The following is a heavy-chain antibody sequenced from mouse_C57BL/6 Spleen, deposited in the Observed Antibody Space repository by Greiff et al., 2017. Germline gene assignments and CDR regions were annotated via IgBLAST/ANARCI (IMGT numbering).Heavy chain of an antibody. CDR1: GYSITSGYY. CDR3: ARATGGYYFDY. V-gene: IGHV3-6*01. CDR2: ISYDGSN. D-gene: IGHD3-2*01. Sequence: VQLKQSGPGLVKPSQSLSLTCSVTGYSITSGYYWNWIRQFPGNKLEWMGYISYDGSNNYNPSLKNRISITRDTSKNQFFLKLNSVTTEDTATYYCARATGGYYFDYWGQGTTLTVSS. J-gene: IGHJ2*01.